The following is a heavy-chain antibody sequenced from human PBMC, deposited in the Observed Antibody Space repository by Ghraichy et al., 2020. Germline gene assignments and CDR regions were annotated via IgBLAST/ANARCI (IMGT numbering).Heavy chain of an antibody. J-gene: IGHJ6*02. D-gene: IGHD4-17*01. Sequence: SLNISCAGAGFNFGDYAMYWVRQAPGRGLEWGSSISWESATIGYADSVKGRFTISRDNAKKSLYLEMNSLRAEDTALYYCAKARQRLLGGMDVWGQGTTVTVSS. CDR2: ISWESATI. V-gene: IGHV3-9*01. CDR1: GFNFGDYA. CDR3: AKARQRLLGGMDV.